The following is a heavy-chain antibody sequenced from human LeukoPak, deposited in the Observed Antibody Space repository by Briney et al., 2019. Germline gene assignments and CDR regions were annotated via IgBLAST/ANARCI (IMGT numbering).Heavy chain of an antibody. Sequence: SETLSLTCAVYGGSFSGYYWSWIRQPPGKGLEWLGEINHSGSTNYNPSLKSRVTILVDTSKNQFSLKLSSVTAADTAVYHCARGARTPSGYGSRTAGRANWFDPWGQGTLVTVSS. CDR1: GGSFSGYY. D-gene: IGHD5-12*01. V-gene: IGHV4-34*01. CDR2: INHSGST. CDR3: ARGARTPSGYGSRTAGRANWFDP. J-gene: IGHJ5*02.